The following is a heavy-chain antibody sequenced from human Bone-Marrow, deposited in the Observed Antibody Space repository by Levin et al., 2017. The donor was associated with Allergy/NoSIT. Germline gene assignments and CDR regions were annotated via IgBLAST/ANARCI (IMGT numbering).Heavy chain of an antibody. V-gene: IGHV3-23*01. D-gene: IGHD4-17*01. CDR2: IRGSSGDT. Sequence: GESLKISCAASGFTLSTYAMTWVRQAPGKGLEWVSIIRGSSGDTVYAESVQGRFIISRDNSKNTMYLQMNSLRVEDTATYYCARDPNGDFWGALDFWGQGTMVTVSS. CDR1: GFTLSTYA. J-gene: IGHJ3*01. CDR3: ARDPNGDFWGALDF.